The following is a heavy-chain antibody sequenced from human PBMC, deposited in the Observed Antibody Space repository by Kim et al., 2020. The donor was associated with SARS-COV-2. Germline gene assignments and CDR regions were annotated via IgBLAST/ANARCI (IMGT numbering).Heavy chain of an antibody. CDR1: GYTFTGYY. Sequence: ASVKVSCKASGYTFTGYYMHWVRQAPGQGLEWMGWINPNSGGTNYAQKFQGRVTMTRDTSISTAYMELSRLRSDDTAVYYCARDMYSSSWYGDYYYYYGMDVWGQGPTVTVSS. J-gene: IGHJ6*02. CDR2: INPNSGGT. V-gene: IGHV1-2*02. D-gene: IGHD6-13*01. CDR3: ARDMYSSSWYGDYYYYYGMDV.